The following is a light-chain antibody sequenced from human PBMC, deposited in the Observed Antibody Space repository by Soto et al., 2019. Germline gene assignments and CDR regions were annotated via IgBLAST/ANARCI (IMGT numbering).Light chain of an antibody. J-gene: IGLJ2*01. CDR2: RAD. Sequence: QSVLTQSPSASGTPGQRVTISCSGSSANIGSNYVYWYQQFPGTAPRLLIYRADQRPSGVPDRFSGSKSGTSASLAISGLRSEDEAAYYCAAWDDTVSGLVFGGGTKLTVL. V-gene: IGLV1-47*01. CDR3: AAWDDTVSGLV. CDR1: SANIGSNY.